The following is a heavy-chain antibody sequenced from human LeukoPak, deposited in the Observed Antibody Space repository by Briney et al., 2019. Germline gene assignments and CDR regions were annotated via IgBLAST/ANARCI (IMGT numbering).Heavy chain of an antibody. V-gene: IGHV4-39*01. CDR3: ARHEYSGSYYGLSWFDP. D-gene: IGHD1-26*01. J-gene: IGHJ5*02. CDR2: IYYSGST. CDR1: GGSISSSGYY. Sequence: SETLSLTCTVSGGSISSSGYYWGWIRQPPGKGLEWIASIYYSGSTYYNPSLKSRVTISVDTSKNQLSLKLSSLTAADTAVYYCARHEYSGSYYGLSWFDPWGQGTLSPSPQ.